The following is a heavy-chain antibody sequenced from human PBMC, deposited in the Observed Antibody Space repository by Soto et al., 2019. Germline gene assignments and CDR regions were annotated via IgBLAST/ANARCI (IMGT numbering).Heavy chain of an antibody. CDR2: INAGNGNT. Sequence: ASVKVACKASGYTFTSYAMHWVRQAPGQRLEWMGWINAGNGNTKYSQKFQGRVTITRDTSASTAYMELSSLRSEDTAVYYCARAIALGYCSGGSCYVPYYFDYWGQGTLVPVSS. CDR3: ARAIALGYCSGGSCYVPYYFDY. V-gene: IGHV1-3*01. D-gene: IGHD2-15*01. CDR1: GYTFTSYA. J-gene: IGHJ4*02.